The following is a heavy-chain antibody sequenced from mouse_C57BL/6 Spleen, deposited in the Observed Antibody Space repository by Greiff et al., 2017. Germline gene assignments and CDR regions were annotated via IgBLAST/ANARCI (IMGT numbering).Heavy chain of an antibody. V-gene: IGHV1-62-2*01. CDR1: GYTFTEYT. CDR2: FYPGSGSI. J-gene: IGHJ3*01. Sequence: VQLQQSGAELVKPGASVKLSCKASGYTFTEYTIHWVKQRSGQGLEWIGWFYPGSGSIKYNEKFKDKATLTADKSSSTVYMELSRLTSEDSAVYFCARHEEGIYYGYDGAWFAYWGQGTLVTVSA. CDR3: ARHEEGIYYGYDGAWFAY. D-gene: IGHD2-2*01.